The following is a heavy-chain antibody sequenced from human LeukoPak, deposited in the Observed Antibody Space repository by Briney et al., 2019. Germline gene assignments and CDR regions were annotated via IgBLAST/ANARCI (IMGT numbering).Heavy chain of an antibody. CDR3: AKLVGGSGSYYNSSYYYYYYMDV. Sequence: GGSLRLSCAASGFTLSSYAMSWVRQAPGKGLEWVSAISDSGNTYHADSVKGRFTISRDSSKNTLFLQMNRLRAEDTAVYYCAKLVGGSGSYYNSSYYYYYYMDVWGKGTTVTISS. D-gene: IGHD3-10*01. J-gene: IGHJ6*03. CDR1: GFTLSSYA. CDR2: ISDSGNT. V-gene: IGHV3-23*01.